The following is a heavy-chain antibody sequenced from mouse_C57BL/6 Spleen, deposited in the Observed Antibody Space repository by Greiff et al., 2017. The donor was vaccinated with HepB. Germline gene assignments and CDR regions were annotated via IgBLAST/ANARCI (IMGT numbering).Heavy chain of an antibody. J-gene: IGHJ2*01. CDR1: GFTFSDYY. V-gene: IGHV5-16*01. D-gene: IGHD2-2*01. CDR3: ARDGYDGYYFDY. CDR2: INYDGSST. Sequence: EVKLVESEGGLVQPGSSMKLSCTASGFTFSDYYMAWVRQVPEKGLEWVANINYDGSSTYYLDSLKSRFIISRDNAKNILYLQMSSLKSEDTATYYCARDGYDGYYFDYWGQGTTLTVSS.